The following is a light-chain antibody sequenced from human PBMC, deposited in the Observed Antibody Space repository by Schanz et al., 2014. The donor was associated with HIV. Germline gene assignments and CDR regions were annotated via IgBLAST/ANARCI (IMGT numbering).Light chain of an antibody. CDR2: DVS. Sequence: QSVLTQPASVSGSPGQSVTISCTGTNSDVGNYNFVSWYQQHPGKAPKLMIYDVSVRPSGVSHRFSGSKSDNTASLTISGLQAEDEADYYCSSYTSSSTVVFGGGTKLTVL. J-gene: IGLJ3*02. CDR3: SSYTSSSTVV. V-gene: IGLV2-14*03. CDR1: NSDVGNYNF.